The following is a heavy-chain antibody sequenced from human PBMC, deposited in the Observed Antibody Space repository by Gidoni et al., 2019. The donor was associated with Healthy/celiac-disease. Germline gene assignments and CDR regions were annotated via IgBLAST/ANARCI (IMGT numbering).Heavy chain of an antibody. CDR3: ARDSKWELPDY. CDR2: IYYSGSN. J-gene: IGHJ4*02. Sequence: QVQLQESGPGLVKPSETLSLTCTVSGGSISSYYWSWIRQPPGKGLEWIGYIYYSGSNNYNPSLKSRVTISVDTSKNQFSLKLSSVTAADTAVYYCARDSKWELPDYWGQGTLVTVSS. D-gene: IGHD1-26*01. V-gene: IGHV4-59*01. CDR1: GGSISSYY.